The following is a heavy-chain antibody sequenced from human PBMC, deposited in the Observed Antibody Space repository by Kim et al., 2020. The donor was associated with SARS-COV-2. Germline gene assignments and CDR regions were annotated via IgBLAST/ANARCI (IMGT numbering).Heavy chain of an antibody. J-gene: IGHJ6*02. D-gene: IGHD6-13*01. CDR3: AKRGPGGQQLVQVEDPRDDYYYYYGMDV. Sequence: GGSLRLSCAASGFTFSSYAMSWVRQAPGKGLEWVSAISGSGGSTYYADSVKGRFTISRDNSKNTLYLQMNSLRAEDTAVYYCAKRGPGGQQLVQVEDPRDDYYYYYGMDVWGQGTTVTVSS. V-gene: IGHV3-23*01. CDR1: GFTFSSYA. CDR2: ISGSGGST.